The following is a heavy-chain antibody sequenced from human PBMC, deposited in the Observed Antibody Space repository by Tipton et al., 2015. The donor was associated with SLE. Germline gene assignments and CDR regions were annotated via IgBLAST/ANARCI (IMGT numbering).Heavy chain of an antibody. J-gene: IGHJ6*02. D-gene: IGHD6-19*01. CDR3: ARGKGNSSGWGHYYFYGMDV. Sequence: LRLSCAASGFSFNSYAMSWVRQAPGKGLEWIGEINHGGSTNYNPSLKTRVTMSVDTSKKQFSLKLGSVTAADTAVYYCARGKGNSSGWGHYYFYGMDVWGQGTTVTVSS. CDR1: GFSFNSYA. V-gene: IGHV4-34*01. CDR2: INHGGST.